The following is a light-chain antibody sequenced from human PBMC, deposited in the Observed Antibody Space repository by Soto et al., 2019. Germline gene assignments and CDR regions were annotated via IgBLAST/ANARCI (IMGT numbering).Light chain of an antibody. J-gene: IGKJ5*01. CDR1: QSISSY. CDR3: QQRSNWPPIT. Sequence: DIQMTQSPSSLSASVGDRVTITCRASQSISSYLNWYQQKPGKAPKLLIYAASSLQSGGPSRFSGSGSGTDFTLTISSLQPEDFAIYYCQQRSNWPPITFGQGTRLEIK. CDR2: AAS. V-gene: IGKV1-39*01.